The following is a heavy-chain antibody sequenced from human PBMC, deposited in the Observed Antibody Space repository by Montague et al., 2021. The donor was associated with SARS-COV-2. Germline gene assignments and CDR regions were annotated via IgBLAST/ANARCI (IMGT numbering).Heavy chain of an antibody. Sequence: SETLSLTCAISGGSFSNYYWSWIRQPPGEGLEWIGEVNQSGTTIYNPSVKSGVTISEDASKNQFSLKLSSVTAADTAVYYCARVRYYGSGTSLGMDVWGQGTTVTVSS. CDR1: GGSFSNYY. V-gene: IGHV4-34*01. D-gene: IGHD3-10*01. CDR3: ARVRYYGSGTSLGMDV. J-gene: IGHJ6*02. CDR2: VNQSGTT.